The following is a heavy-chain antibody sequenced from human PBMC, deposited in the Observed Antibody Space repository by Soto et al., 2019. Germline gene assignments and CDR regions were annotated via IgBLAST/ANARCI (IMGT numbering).Heavy chain of an antibody. CDR3: ASHYYDSSGPPTYYFDY. J-gene: IGHJ4*02. CDR1: GYSFNSYG. CDR2: ISTYNGNT. V-gene: IGHV1-18*04. D-gene: IGHD3-22*01. Sequence: GASVKVSCKASGYSFNSYGITWVRQAPGQGLEWMGWISTYNGNTNYAQKLQGRVTMTTDTSTSTAYMELRSLRSDDTAVYYCASHYYDSSGPPTYYFDYWGQGTLVTVSS.